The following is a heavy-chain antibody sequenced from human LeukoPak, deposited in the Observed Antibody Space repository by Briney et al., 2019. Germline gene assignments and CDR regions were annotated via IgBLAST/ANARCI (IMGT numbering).Heavy chain of an antibody. D-gene: IGHD3-22*01. J-gene: IGHJ1*01. CDR3: ARAPSEVGGYYPEYFRH. V-gene: IGHV3-74*01. Sequence: SGGSLRLSCEAPEFTFSRYWMHWVRQAPGKGLVWVSRIKSDGKTNYADSVKGRFTISRDNAKNTVSLQMDSLRAEDTGVYYCARAPSEVGGYYPEYFRHWGQGTLVTVSS. CDR2: IKSDGKT. CDR1: EFTFSRYW.